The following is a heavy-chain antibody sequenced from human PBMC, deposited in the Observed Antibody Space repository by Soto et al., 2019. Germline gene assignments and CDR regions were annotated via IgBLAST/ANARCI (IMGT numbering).Heavy chain of an antibody. J-gene: IGHJ4*02. CDR1: GFSFSNYR. Sequence: EVQMVEAGGGLVKPGGSLRLSCEVSGFSFSNYRMKWVRQAPGKGLEWGSSIRSSSSFIYYAESVKARFTISRDNAKNSLYLQMNSLIVEDTAVYYCARDLFDSWGQGTLVTVSS. CDR3: ARDLFDS. CDR2: IRSSSSFI. V-gene: IGHV3-21*01.